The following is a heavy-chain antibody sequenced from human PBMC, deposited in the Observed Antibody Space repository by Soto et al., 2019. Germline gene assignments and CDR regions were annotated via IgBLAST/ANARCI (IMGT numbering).Heavy chain of an antibody. CDR1: GFSLRTSGVG. CDR3: AKSGSSGWYGWCDP. D-gene: IGHD6-19*01. CDR2: IYWNDDK. J-gene: IGHJ5*02. Sequence: SGPTLVNPTQTLTLTCIFSGFSLRTSGVGVGWIRQPPGKALEWLGFIYWNDDKRYSPSLKSRLSITKDTSKNQVVLTMTNMDPVDTATYYCAKSGSSGWYGWCDPWGQRTRVTAAS. V-gene: IGHV2-5*01.